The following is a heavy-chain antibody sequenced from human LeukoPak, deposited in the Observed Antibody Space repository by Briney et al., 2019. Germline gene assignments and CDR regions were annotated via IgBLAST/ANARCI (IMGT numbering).Heavy chain of an antibody. V-gene: IGHV4-31*03. D-gene: IGHD2-2*01. J-gene: IGHJ4*02. CDR2: IYYSGTT. Sequence: PSQTLSLTCTVSGGSVSSGGYYWSWIRQHPGEGLEWIGYIYYSGTTYYNPSLKSRVTISVDTSKNQFSLKLSSVTAADTAVYYCASGHCSSTSCSYYFDYWGQGTLVTVSS. CDR1: GGSVSSGGYY. CDR3: ASGHCSSTSCSYYFDY.